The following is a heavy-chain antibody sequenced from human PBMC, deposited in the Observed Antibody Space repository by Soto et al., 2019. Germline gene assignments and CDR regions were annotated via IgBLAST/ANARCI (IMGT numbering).Heavy chain of an antibody. CDR1: EFSFSNSW. CDR2: INIDGSST. V-gene: IGHV3-74*01. CDR3: ARGNIAVAVRGLFDY. D-gene: IGHD6-19*01. Sequence: GGSLRLSCAASEFSFSNSWMHGVRQAPGKGLVWVSRINIDGSSTDYADSVKGRFTISRDNAKNTLYLQMNSLRVEDTAVYYCARGNIAVAVRGLFDYWGQGTLVTVSS. J-gene: IGHJ4*02.